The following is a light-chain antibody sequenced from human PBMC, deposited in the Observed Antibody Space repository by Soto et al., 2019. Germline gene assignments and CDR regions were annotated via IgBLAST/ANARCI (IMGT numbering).Light chain of an antibody. CDR2: EVS. Sequence: QSVLTQPASVSGSPGQSITISCTGTSSDVDGYNYVSWYQQHPGKAPKLMIYEVSNRPSGVSNRFSGSKSGNTASLTISGLQAEDEADYYCSSYTSSSTPVFGGGTKLTVL. CDR1: SSDVDGYNY. V-gene: IGLV2-14*01. J-gene: IGLJ2*01. CDR3: SSYTSSSTPV.